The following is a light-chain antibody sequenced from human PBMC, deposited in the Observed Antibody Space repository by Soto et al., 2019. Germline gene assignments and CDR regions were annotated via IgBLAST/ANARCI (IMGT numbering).Light chain of an antibody. CDR3: QQYNNWPRT. V-gene: IGKV3-15*01. CDR2: TAS. J-gene: IGKJ1*01. CDR1: QSVGSN. Sequence: EVVMTQSPATLSVSPGERATLSCRASQSVGSNLAWYQQKAGQAPRLLIYTASTRATGIPARFSGSGSGTEFSLTISSLQSEDFAVYSCQQYNNWPRTFGQGTKV.